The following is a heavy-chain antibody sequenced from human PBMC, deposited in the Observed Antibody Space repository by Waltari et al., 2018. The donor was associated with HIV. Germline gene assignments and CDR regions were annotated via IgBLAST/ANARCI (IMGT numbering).Heavy chain of an antibody. CDR3: ATAIVVVPAATNGAFDI. V-gene: IGHV1-2*02. Sequence: QVQLVQSGAEVKKPGASVKVSCKASGYTFTGYYMHWVRQVPGQGLEWMGWINPNSGGTNYAQKFQGRVTMTRDTSISTAYMELSRLRSDDTAVYYCATAIVVVPAATNGAFDIWGQGTMVTVSS. D-gene: IGHD2-2*01. CDR2: INPNSGGT. J-gene: IGHJ3*02. CDR1: GYTFTGYY.